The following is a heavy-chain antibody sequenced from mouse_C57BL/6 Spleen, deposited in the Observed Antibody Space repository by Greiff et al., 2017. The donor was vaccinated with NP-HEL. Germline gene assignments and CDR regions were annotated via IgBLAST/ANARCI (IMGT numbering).Heavy chain of an antibody. J-gene: IGHJ1*03. CDR2: INPGSGGT. CDR1: GYAFTNYL. V-gene: IGHV1-54*01. CDR3: ARRDYYGSSYGYFDV. Sequence: VKLQESGAELVRPGTSVKVSCKASGYAFTNYLIEWVKQRPGQGLEWIGVINPGSGGTNYNEKFKGKATLTADKSSSTAYMQLSSLTSEDSAVYFCARRDYYGSSYGYFDVWGTGTTVTVSS. D-gene: IGHD1-1*01.